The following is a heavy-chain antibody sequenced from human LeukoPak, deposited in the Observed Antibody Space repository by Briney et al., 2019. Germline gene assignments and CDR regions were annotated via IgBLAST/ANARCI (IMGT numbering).Heavy chain of an antibody. CDR1: GGSISGYY. J-gene: IGHJ4*02. Sequence: SETLSLTCIVSGGSISGYYWSWIRQPPGKGLEWIGYIYYSGSTNYKPSLKSRVTISVDTSKNQFSLKLSSVTAADTAVYYCARGHYKEYFDYWGQGTLVTVSS. D-gene: IGHD4-11*01. V-gene: IGHV4-59*01. CDR2: IYYSGST. CDR3: ARGHYKEYFDY.